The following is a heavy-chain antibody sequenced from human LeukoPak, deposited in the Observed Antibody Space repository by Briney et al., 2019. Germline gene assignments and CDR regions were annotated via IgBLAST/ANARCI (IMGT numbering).Heavy chain of an antibody. D-gene: IGHD6-19*01. V-gene: IGHV1-18*04. J-gene: IGHJ4*02. CDR3: ARALGRIAVGGTGGY. CDR2: ISAYNGNT. Sequence: ASVKVSCKGSGYTFTSYGISWVRQAPGQGLEWMGCISAYNGNTNYAQKLQGRVTMTTDTSTSTAYMELRSLRSDDTAVYYCARALGRIAVGGTGGYWGQGTLVTVSS. CDR1: GYTFTSYG.